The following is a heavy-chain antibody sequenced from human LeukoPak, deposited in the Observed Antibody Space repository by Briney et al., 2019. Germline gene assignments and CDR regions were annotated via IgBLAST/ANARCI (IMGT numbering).Heavy chain of an antibody. D-gene: IGHD4-17*01. J-gene: IGHJ6*02. V-gene: IGHV3-53*01. CDR2: MYTGGST. CDR3: AIGYGDQYYYYGMDV. Sequence: GGSLSLSCAASRFSVSDSYMSWVRQAPGKGVEWLSVMYTGGSTYYVDSVKGRFTFSRDSSKNTLYLQMNSLRAEDTAVYYCAIGYGDQYYYYGMDVWGQGTTVTVSS. CDR1: RFSVSDSY.